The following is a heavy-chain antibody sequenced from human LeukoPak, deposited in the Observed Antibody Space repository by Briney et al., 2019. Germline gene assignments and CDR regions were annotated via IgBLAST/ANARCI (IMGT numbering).Heavy chain of an antibody. CDR3: AKDYYDRSGYYLQYFQH. Sequence: GGSLRLSCAASGFNFNNYVMPWVRQAPGRGLEWVAVISYDGSNIYYVDSLKGRFTISRDNSKNTLYLQMNSLRAEDTAVYYCAKDYYDRSGYYLQYFQHWGQGTLVTVSS. V-gene: IGHV3-30-3*02. D-gene: IGHD3-22*01. CDR2: ISYDGSNI. CDR1: GFNFNNYV. J-gene: IGHJ1*01.